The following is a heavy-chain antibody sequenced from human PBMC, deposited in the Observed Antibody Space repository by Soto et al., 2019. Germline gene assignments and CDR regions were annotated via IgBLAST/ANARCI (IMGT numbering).Heavy chain of an antibody. CDR1: GFTFDVYA. V-gene: IGHV3-9*01. Sequence: LRLSCAASGFTFDVYAMHWVRQAPGKGLEWVSGISWNSGTIGYADSVKGRFTISRDNAKNSLYLQMNSLRVEDTALFYCAKDIAYSSGGYFDYWGQGTLVTVSA. CDR3: AKDIAYSSGGYFDY. CDR2: ISWNSGTI. D-gene: IGHD6-19*01. J-gene: IGHJ4*02.